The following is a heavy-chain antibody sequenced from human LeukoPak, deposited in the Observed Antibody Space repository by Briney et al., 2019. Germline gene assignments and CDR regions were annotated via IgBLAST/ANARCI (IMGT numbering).Heavy chain of an antibody. CDR3: TRDEHKGSATFNY. CDR2: IILMFGTT. V-gene: IGHV1-69*01. CDR1: GGTFRSAA. J-gene: IGHJ4*02. Sequence: SVKVSCKASGGTFRSAAMSWVRQAPGQGLEWVGHIILMFGTTTYAQKFQGRVTVTADESTRTVYMEMNRLTSDDTAIYYCTRDEHKGSATFNYWGQRTLVIVSS. D-gene: IGHD3-10*01.